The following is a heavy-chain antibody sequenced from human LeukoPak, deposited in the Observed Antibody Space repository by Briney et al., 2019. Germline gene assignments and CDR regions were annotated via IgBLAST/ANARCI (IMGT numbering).Heavy chain of an antibody. CDR1: GGSFSGFY. Sequence: SETLSLTCAVYGGSFSGFYWNWIRQPPGKGLEWIGSIYDSGSTYYNPSLKSRVTISVDTSKNQFSLKLNSVTAADTAVYYCARHYGPWGQGTLVTVSS. CDR3: ARHYGP. D-gene: IGHD3-16*01. V-gene: IGHV4-34*01. CDR2: IYDSGST. J-gene: IGHJ5*02.